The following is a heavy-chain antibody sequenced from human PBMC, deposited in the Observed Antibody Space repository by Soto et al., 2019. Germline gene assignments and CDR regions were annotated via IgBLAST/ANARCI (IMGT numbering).Heavy chain of an antibody. CDR1: GFPFDSPYSHA. CDR3: VSWVSAQLDY. J-gene: IGHJ4*01. Sequence: WSLRLSCAASGFPFDSPYSHAMSWVRQSPGKGPEWVSTISSNGANTHYAASVQGRFTISKDASRNTVHLHMNSLRADATATYFRVSWVSAQLDYWGHGTPVTVSS. V-gene: IGHV3-23*01. D-gene: IGHD2-21*02. CDR2: ISSNGANT.